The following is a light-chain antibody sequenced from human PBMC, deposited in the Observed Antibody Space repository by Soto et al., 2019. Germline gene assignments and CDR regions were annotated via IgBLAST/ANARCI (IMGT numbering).Light chain of an antibody. V-gene: IGLV2-23*01. Sequence: QSVLTQPASVSGSPGQSITISCTGTSSDVGSYNLVSWYQQYPGKAPRLVIYEDSKRPSGVSNRFSGSKSGNTASLTISRLQAEDEADYHCCSYAGSTTVMFGGGTQLTVL. J-gene: IGLJ3*02. CDR3: CSYAGSTTVM. CDR1: SSDVGSYNL. CDR2: EDS.